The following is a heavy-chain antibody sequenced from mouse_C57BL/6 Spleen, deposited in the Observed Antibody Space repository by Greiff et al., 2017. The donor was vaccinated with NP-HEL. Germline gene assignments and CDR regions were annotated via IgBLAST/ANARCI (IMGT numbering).Heavy chain of an antibody. CDR1: GYTFTSYW. Sequence: VQLQQSGAELVRPGSSVKLSCKASGYTFTSYWMHWVKQRPIQGLEWIGNIDPSDSETHYNQKFKDKATLTVDKSSSTAYMQRSSLTSEDSAVYYCLSYSPPYWGQGTLVTISA. J-gene: IGHJ3*01. D-gene: IGHD2-10*01. CDR3: LSYSPPY. V-gene: IGHV1-52*01. CDR2: IDPSDSET.